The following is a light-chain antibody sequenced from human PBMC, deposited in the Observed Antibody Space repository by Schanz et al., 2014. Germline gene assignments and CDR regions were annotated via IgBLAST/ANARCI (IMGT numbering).Light chain of an antibody. CDR2: AAS. Sequence: AIQLTQSPSSLSASVGDRVTISCRASEDITVFLAWYQQRPGQAPKLLIYAASILQSGVPSRFSGSGSGTDFTLTISSLQPEDFATYYCQQYNSYPYTFGQGTKLEIK. CDR1: EDITVF. CDR3: QQYNSYPYT. J-gene: IGKJ2*01. V-gene: IGKV1-13*02.